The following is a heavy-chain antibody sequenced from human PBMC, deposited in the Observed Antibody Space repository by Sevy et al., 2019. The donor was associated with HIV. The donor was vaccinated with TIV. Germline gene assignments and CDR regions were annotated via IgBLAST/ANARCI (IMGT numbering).Heavy chain of an antibody. D-gene: IGHD3-9*01. CDR2: ISAYNGNT. V-gene: IGHV1-18*01. Sequence: ASVKVSCKASGYTFTSYGISWVRQAPGQGLEWMGWISAYNGNTNYAQKLQGRVTMTTDKSTSTAYMELRSLRSDDTAVYYCARDLWYYDILTGYYPTPYYYYYYGMDVWGQGTTVTVSS. CDR3: ARDLWYYDILTGYYPTPYYYYYYGMDV. J-gene: IGHJ6*02. CDR1: GYTFTSYG.